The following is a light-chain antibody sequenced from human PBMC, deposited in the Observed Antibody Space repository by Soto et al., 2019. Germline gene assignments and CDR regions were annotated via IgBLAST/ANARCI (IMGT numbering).Light chain of an antibody. CDR2: DAS. J-gene: IGKJ1*01. CDR3: QQYENYWT. V-gene: IGKV1D-13*01. CDR1: QGISSY. Sequence: AIQLTQSPSSLSASVGDRVTITCRASQGISSYLAWYQQKPGKAPKLLIYDASNLDSGVPSRFSGSGSGTEFSLTISNLQPDDCATYYCQQYENYWTFGQGTKVDI.